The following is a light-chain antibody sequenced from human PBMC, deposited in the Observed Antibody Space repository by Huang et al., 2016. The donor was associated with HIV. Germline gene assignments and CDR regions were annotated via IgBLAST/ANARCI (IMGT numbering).Light chain of an antibody. J-gene: IGKJ2*01. Sequence: DIQMTQSPSSLSASVGDTVIITCRASQNISTYLNWYQQVPGRAPKLLIYGNSNLQRGVSLMRFSGRASGTDFTLTITSLQPEDAATYFCQQSYGIPRTFGLGT. CDR1: QNISTY. V-gene: IGKV1-39*01. CDR2: GNS. CDR3: QQSYGIPRT.